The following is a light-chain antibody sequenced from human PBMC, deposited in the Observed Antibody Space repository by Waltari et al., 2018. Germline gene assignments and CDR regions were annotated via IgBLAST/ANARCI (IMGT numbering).Light chain of an antibody. CDR1: QNINNY. J-gene: IGKJ2*01. V-gene: IGKV1-39*01. CDR2: RVS. CDR3: QQSSSTPIYT. Sequence: DIQMTQFPSSLSASFGDRVTITCRASQNINNYLHWYQQKPGKAPKPLIYRVSTLQDGVPSRFSGSGSVTDFTLTISSLQPDDLGTYYCQQSSSTPIYTFGQGTKLEIK.